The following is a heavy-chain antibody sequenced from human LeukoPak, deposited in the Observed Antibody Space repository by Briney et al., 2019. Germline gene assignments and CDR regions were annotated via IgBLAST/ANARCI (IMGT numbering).Heavy chain of an antibody. CDR2: IYWDGDT. V-gene: IGHV2-5*02. D-gene: IGHD1-20*01. J-gene: IGHJ4*02. Sequence: SGPTLVKPTQTLTLTCTFSGFSLSTRGVGVGWIRQPPGKALDWLALIYWDGDTRYNQSLRSRLTIAKDTSKNQVVLTVTNMDPVDTGTYFCAHIDITGVTIFDHWGRGTLVTVSS. CDR3: AHIDITGVTIFDH. CDR1: GFSLSTRGVG.